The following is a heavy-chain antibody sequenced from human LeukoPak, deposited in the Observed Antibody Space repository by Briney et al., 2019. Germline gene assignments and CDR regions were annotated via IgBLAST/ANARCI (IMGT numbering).Heavy chain of an antibody. Sequence: SETLSLTCTVSGGSISSSSYYWGWIRQPPGKGLEWIGSIYYSGSTYYNPSLKSRVTISVDTSKNQFSLKLSSVTAADTAVYYCARPYYYDSSGYSSPFDYWGQGTLVTVSS. CDR2: IYYSGST. D-gene: IGHD3-22*01. J-gene: IGHJ4*02. CDR1: GGSISSSSYY. CDR3: ARPYYYDSSGYSSPFDY. V-gene: IGHV4-39*01.